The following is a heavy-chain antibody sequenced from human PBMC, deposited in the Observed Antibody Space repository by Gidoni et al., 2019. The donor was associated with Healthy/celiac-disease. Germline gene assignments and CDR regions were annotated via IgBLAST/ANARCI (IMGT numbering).Heavy chain of an antibody. D-gene: IGHD6-6*01. CDR1: GYTFTSYY. J-gene: IGHJ6*02. CDR3: AHSSSVSTYYDYGMDV. CDR2: INPSGGSK. Sequence: QVQLVQSGAEVQKPGASVKVSCKASGYTFTSYYMHWVRQALGQGIEWMGIINPSGGSKSYAQKFQGRVTMNRDTSTSTVYMELSSLRSEDTAVYYCAHSSSVSTYYDYGMDVWGQGTTVTVSS. V-gene: IGHV1-46*01.